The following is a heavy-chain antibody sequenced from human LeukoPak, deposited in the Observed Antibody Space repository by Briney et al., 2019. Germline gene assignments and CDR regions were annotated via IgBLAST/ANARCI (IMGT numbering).Heavy chain of an antibody. Sequence: PGGSLRLSCAASGFTFSSYWMSWVRQAPGKGLEWVSSISSSSSYIYYADSVKGRFTISRDNAKNSLYLQMNSLRAEDTAVYYCARDLAPRAGGYYYGMDVWGQGTTVTVSS. CDR1: GFTFSSYW. D-gene: IGHD1-14*01. CDR2: ISSSSSYI. CDR3: ARDLAPRAGGYYYGMDV. V-gene: IGHV3-21*01. J-gene: IGHJ6*02.